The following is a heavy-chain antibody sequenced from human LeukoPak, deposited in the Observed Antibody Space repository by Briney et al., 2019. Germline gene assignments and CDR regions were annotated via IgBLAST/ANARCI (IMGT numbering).Heavy chain of an antibody. CDR3: ARQDSGTYLNPLDI. CDR1: GGSISSYY. CDR2: IYYTGST. J-gene: IGHJ3*02. V-gene: IGHV4-59*08. D-gene: IGHD1-26*01. Sequence: SETLSLTCIVSGGSISSYYWSWIRQPPGKGLEWIGYIYYTGSTNYNPPLKSRVTISVDTSKTQLSLKLRSVTAADTAVYYCARQDSGTYLNPLDIWGQGTVVTVSS.